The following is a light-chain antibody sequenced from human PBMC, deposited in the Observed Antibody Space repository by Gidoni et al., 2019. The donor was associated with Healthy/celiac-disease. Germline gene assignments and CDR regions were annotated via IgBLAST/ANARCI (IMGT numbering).Light chain of an antibody. CDR3: QQYGSSGT. CDR2: GAS. J-gene: IGKJ4*01. CDR1: QSVSSSY. Sequence: EIVLTQPPGTLSLSPGERATLSCRASQSVSSSYLAWYQQKPGQAPRLLIYGASSRATGIPDRFSGSGSGTDFTLTISRLEPEDFAVSYCQQYGSSGTFGGGTKVEIK. V-gene: IGKV3-20*01.